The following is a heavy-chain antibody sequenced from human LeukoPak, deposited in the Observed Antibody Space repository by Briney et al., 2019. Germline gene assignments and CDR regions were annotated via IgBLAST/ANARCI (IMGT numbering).Heavy chain of an antibody. CDR2: INAGNGNT. Sequence: ASVKVSCKASGYTFTSYAMHWVRQAPGQRLEWMGWINAGNGNTKYSQEFQGRVTITRDTSASTAYMELSSLRSEDMAVYYCARGARYCTNGVCLTQPTGSTWYYYYMDVWGKGTTVTVSS. D-gene: IGHD2-8*01. CDR1: GYTFTSYA. CDR3: ARGARYCTNGVCLTQPTGSTWYYYYMDV. J-gene: IGHJ6*03. V-gene: IGHV1-3*03.